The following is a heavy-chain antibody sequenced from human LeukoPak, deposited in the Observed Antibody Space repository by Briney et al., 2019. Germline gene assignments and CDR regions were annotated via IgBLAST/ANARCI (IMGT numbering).Heavy chain of an antibody. CDR1: GFTFSSYS. CDR3: ARAASTGTVDY. D-gene: IGHD6-13*01. V-gene: IGHV3-21*01. CDR2: ISSSSSYI. J-gene: IGHJ4*02. Sequence: GGSLRLSCAASGFTFSSYSMNWVRQAPGKGLEWVSSISSSSSYIYYADSVKGRLTISRDNAKNSLYLQMNSLRAEDTALYYCARAASTGTVDYWGQGTLVTVSS.